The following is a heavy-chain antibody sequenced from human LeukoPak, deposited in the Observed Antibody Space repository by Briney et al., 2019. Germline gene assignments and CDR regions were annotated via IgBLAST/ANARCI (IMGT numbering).Heavy chain of an antibody. Sequence: ASVKVSCKASGYTFTNYYIHWVRQAPGQGLEWMGIINPSGGTTIYAQKFQGRVTMTRDTSTSTLYMELSSLRSEDTAVYYCARHLWYCSGTSCTLDGDLWGRGTLVTVSS. J-gene: IGHJ2*01. CDR1: GYTFTNYY. CDR2: INPSGGTT. CDR3: ARHLWYCSGTSCTLDGDL. V-gene: IGHV1-46*01. D-gene: IGHD2-2*01.